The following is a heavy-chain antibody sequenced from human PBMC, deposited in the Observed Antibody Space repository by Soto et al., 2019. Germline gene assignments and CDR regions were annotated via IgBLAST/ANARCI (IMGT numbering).Heavy chain of an antibody. CDR3: ARFQTYSGWTTKKNSNWFDP. Sequence: QVQLVQSGAEVKKPGASVKVSCKASGYTFTSYGISWVRQAPGQGLEWMGWISAYNGNTNYAQKLQGRVTMPTDTSTSTAYMELRSLRSDDTAVYYCARFQTYSGWTTKKNSNWFDPWGQGTLVTVSS. D-gene: IGHD6-19*01. J-gene: IGHJ5*02. CDR2: ISAYNGNT. CDR1: GYTFTSYG. V-gene: IGHV1-18*01.